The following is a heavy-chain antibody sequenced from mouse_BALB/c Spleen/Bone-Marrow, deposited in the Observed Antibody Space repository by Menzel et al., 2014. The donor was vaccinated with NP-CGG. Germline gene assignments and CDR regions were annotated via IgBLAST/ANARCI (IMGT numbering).Heavy chain of an antibody. CDR3: ARKEISTVIATAYYFDY. CDR1: GYTFTSYW. V-gene: IGHV1S132*01. CDR2: IFPGTGTT. Sequence: VQLQQSGAELVKPGASVKLSCKTSGYTFTSYWIQWVKQRPGQGLGWIGVIFPGTGTTYYNEKFKDKATLTIDTSSSTAYMQLSSLTSEDSAVYFCARKEISTVIATAYYFDYWGQGSTLTVSS. D-gene: IGHD2-4*01. J-gene: IGHJ2*01.